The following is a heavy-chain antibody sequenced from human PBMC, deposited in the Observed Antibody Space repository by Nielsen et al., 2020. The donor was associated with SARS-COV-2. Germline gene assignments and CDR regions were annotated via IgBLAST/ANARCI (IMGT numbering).Heavy chain of an antibody. CDR2: IYYSGST. CDR3: ARDPVSGYDYVWGPPQQ. J-gene: IGHJ1*01. D-gene: IGHD3-16*01. CDR1: GGSISSGDYY. Sequence: SETLSLTCTVSGGSISSGDYYWSWIRQPPGKGLEWIGYIYYSGSTYYNPSLKSRVTISVDTSKNQFSLKLSSVTAADTAVYYCARDPVSGYDYVWGPPQQWGQGTLVTVSS. V-gene: IGHV4-30-4*01.